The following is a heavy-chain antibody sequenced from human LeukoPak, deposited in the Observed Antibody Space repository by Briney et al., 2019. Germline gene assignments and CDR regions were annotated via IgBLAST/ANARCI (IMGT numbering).Heavy chain of an antibody. CDR1: GFTFSSDA. CDR3: AKWFGDLLFSCFDP. Sequence: GGSLRLSCAASGFTFSSDAMSWVRQAPRKGLEWVSGISGSGGSTFYADSVKGRFTISRDNSKNTLNLEMNSLRAEDTAVYYCAKWFGDLLFSCFDPWGQGTLVTVSS. V-gene: IGHV3-23*01. CDR2: ISGSGGST. D-gene: IGHD3-10*01. J-gene: IGHJ5*02.